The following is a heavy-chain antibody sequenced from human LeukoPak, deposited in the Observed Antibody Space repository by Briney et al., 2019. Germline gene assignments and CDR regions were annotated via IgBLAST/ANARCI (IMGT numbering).Heavy chain of an antibody. D-gene: IGHD1-26*01. Sequence: SETLSLTCAVYGGSFSGYYWSWIRQPPGKGLEWIGEINHSGSTNYNPSLKSRVTISVDTSKNQFSLKLSSVTAADTAVYYCARGGGGYYGWYFDLWGRGTLVTVSS. CDR1: GGSFSGYY. J-gene: IGHJ2*01. CDR2: INHSGST. V-gene: IGHV4-34*01. CDR3: ARGGGGYYGWYFDL.